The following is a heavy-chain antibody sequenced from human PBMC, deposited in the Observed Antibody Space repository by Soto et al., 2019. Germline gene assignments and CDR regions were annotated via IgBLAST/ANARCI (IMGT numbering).Heavy chain of an antibody. CDR2: INPYNGNT. D-gene: IGHD2-2*01. Sequence: ASVKVSCKASGYTFTGYGISWVRQAPGQGLEWMGIINPYNGNTNYAQKLQGRVTMTRDTSTSTVYMELSSLRSEDTAVYYCARAVPANYGMDVWGQGTTVTVSS. J-gene: IGHJ6*02. V-gene: IGHV1-18*01. CDR1: GYTFTGYG. CDR3: ARAVPANYGMDV.